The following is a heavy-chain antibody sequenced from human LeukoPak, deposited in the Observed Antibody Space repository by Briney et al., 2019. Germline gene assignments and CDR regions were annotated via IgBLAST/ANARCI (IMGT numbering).Heavy chain of an antibody. CDR3: ASIRHLGYSYGSDDY. CDR2: ISSSSSYI. V-gene: IGHV3-21*01. Sequence: GGSLRLSCAASGFTFSSHSMNWVRQAPGKGLEWVSSISSSSSYIYYADSVKGRFTISRDNAKNSLYLQMNSLRAEDTAVYYCASIRHLGYSYGSDDYWGQGTLVTVSS. CDR1: GFTFSSHS. J-gene: IGHJ4*02. D-gene: IGHD5-18*01.